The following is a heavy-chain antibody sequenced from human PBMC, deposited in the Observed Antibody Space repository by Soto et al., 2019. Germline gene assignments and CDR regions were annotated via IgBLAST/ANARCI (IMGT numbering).Heavy chain of an antibody. CDR1: GGTFSSYT. Sequence: QVQLVQSGAEVKKPGSSVKVSCKASGGTFSSYTISWVRQAPGQGLEWMGRIIPILGIANYAQKFQGRVTITADKATSTADMELSSLRSEDTAVYYCARGAYGDSWEYDYYYYYMDVWGKGTTVTVSS. D-gene: IGHD4-17*01. CDR2: IIPILGIA. V-gene: IGHV1-69*02. CDR3: ARGAYGDSWEYDYYYYYMDV. J-gene: IGHJ6*03.